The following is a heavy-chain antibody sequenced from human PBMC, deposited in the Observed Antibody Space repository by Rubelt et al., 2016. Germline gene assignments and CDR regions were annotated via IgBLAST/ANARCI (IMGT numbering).Heavy chain of an antibody. J-gene: IGHJ4*02. CDR2: IYYSGST. D-gene: IGHD3-22*01. V-gene: IGHV4-39*07. CDR3: AGDRDGYYYFDY. Sequence: QLQLQASGPGLVKPSETLSLTCTVSGGSISSSSYYWGWIRQPPGKGLEWIGSIYYSGSTSYRPSLKSRVTISVDTSKNQLSLKLSSVTAADTAVYYRAGDRDGYYYFDYWGQGTLVTVSS. CDR1: GGSISSSSYY.